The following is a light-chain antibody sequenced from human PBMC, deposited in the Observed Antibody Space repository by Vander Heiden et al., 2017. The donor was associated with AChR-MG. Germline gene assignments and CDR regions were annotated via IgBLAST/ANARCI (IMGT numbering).Light chain of an antibody. V-gene: IGLV1-51*01. J-gene: IGLJ3*02. Sequence: QSVFPQPPPVSAAPGQTGTISCAGSASNVGKNFVFWYQQLPGTGPKLIIYDDDQRPSGIPDRCSGSKSATSATLGITGLQAGDEANYYCETWDSSLTAVVFGGGTMLTVL. CDR2: DDD. CDR3: ETWDSSLTAVV. CDR1: ASNVGKNF.